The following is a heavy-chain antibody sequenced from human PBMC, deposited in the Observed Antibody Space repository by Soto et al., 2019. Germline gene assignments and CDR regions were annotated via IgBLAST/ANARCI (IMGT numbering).Heavy chain of an antibody. V-gene: IGHV1-18*01. CDR2: ISTYNGKT. CDR3: ARDRQRYYYDSSGYYYYYYGMHV. J-gene: IGHJ6*02. CDR1: GYTFTSHG. Sequence: ASVKVSCKSSGYTFTSHGFAWVRQAPGQGLEWMGWISTYNGKTDYAQKFQGRVTMTADACTSTGYMELSSLRSEDTAVYYCARDRQRYYYDSSGYYYYYYGMHVWGQGTTVTVSS. D-gene: IGHD3-22*01.